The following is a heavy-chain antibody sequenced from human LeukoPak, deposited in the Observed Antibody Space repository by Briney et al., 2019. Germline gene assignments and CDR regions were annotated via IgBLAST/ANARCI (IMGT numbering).Heavy chain of an antibody. CDR2: MFYSGSS. D-gene: IGHD3-22*01. CDR1: GGSISSRSHC. V-gene: IGHV4-39*01. CDR3: AVAGVRYYDSSGLHAFDF. Sequence: PSETLSLTCTVSGGSISSRSHCWGWIRQPPGKELEWIGTMFYSGSSYYNPSLKSRVAIPVDTSENQFSLELNSVTAADTAVYYCAVAGVRYYDSSGLHAFDFWGRGTMVTVSS. J-gene: IGHJ3*01.